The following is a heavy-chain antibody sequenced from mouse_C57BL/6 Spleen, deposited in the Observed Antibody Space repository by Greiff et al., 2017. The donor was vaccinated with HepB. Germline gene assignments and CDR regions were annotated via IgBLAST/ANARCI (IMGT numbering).Heavy chain of an antibody. CDR2: ISYSGST. D-gene: IGHD4-1*01. Sequence: EVKLQESGPGMVKPSQSLSLTCTVTGYSITSGYDWHWIRHFPGNKLEWMGYISYSGSTNYNPSLKSRISITHDTSKNHFFLKLNSVTTEDTATYYCARGGNWDQGYWYFHVCGTGTTVTVSS. CDR3: ARGGNWDQGYWYFHV. V-gene: IGHV3-1*01. J-gene: IGHJ1*03. CDR1: GYSITSGYD.